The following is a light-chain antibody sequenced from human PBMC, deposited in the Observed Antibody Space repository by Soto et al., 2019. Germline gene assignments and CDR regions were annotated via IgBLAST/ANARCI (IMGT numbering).Light chain of an antibody. CDR1: ISNLGSNF. V-gene: IGLV1-47*01. CDR2: RND. J-gene: IGLJ3*02. CDR3: AAWDDSLRGLV. Sequence: QPVLTQPPSASGTPGQRVTISCSGSISNLGSNFVFWYQQLPGAAPKLLISRNDQRPSGVPDRFSGSKSGTSASLAISGLRSEDEADYHCAAWDDSLRGLVFGGGTKLTVL.